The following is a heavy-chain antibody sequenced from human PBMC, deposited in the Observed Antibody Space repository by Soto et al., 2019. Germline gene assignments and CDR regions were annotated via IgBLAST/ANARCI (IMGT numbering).Heavy chain of an antibody. Sequence: EVHLVESGGGLVQPGGSLRLSCAASGFIFSNHWMSWVRQAPGKGLEWVANIKSDGSVTYYVDSMKGRFTVSRDNAKNTLYLQMNSLRVEDTAVYYCAREILVPAAFDAFDIWGQGTMVTVSS. J-gene: IGHJ3*02. V-gene: IGHV3-7*01. CDR3: AREILVPAAFDAFDI. D-gene: IGHD2-2*01. CDR2: IKSDGSVT. CDR1: GFIFSNHW.